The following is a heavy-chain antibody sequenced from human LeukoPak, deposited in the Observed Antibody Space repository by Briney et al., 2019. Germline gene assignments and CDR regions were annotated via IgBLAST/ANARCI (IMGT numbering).Heavy chain of an antibody. D-gene: IGHD1-26*01. CDR2: IYYRGSN. V-gene: IGHV4-39*07. CDR1: GGSSSSSSYY. J-gene: IGHJ3*02. Sequence: SETLSLTCTVSGGSSSSSSYYWGWIRQPPGRGLEWIGSIYYRGSNYHNSSLKGRVTMSIDTSKNQFSLRLSSVTAADTAVYYCARDNIKIVGPIDGFDIWGQGTMVTVSS. CDR3: ARDNIKIVGPIDGFDI.